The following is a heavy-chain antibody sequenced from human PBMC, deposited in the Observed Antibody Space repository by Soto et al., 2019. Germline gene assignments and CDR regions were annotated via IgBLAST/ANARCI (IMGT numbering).Heavy chain of an antibody. CDR3: ARDRYYGSGRYNHFDF. D-gene: IGHD3-10*01. CDR2: INAGIGNT. J-gene: IGHJ4*02. CDR1: GYTFTSYG. Sequence: ASVKVSCKASGYTFTSYGISWVRQAPGQGLELMGCINAGIGNTEYSQKFQGRVTITRDTSASTAYMELSSLRFEDTAVYYCARDRYYGSGRYNHFDFWGQGTLVTVSS. V-gene: IGHV1-3*01.